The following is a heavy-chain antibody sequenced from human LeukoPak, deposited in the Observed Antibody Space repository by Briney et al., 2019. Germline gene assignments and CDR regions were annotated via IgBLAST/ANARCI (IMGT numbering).Heavy chain of an antibody. V-gene: IGHV3-23*01. J-gene: IGHJ4*02. Sequence: GGSLRLSCAASGFTFSSYWMSWVRQAPGKGLEWVSVISGSGGSTYYADSVKGRFTISRDNSKNTLYLQMNSLRAEDTAAYYCAKDQYDYGGGVFDYWGQGTLVTVSS. CDR2: ISGSGGST. CDR1: GFTFSSYW. D-gene: IGHD3-16*01. CDR3: AKDQYDYGGGVFDY.